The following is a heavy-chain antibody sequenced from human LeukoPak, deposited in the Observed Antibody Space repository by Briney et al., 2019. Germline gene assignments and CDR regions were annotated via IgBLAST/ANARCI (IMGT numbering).Heavy chain of an antibody. CDR3: ARVQQLEY. CDR2: SSSSGNYI. D-gene: IGHD6-13*01. CDR1: GFILRSYS. V-gene: IGHV3-21*01. J-gene: IGHJ4*02. Sequence: PGGSLRLSCAASGFILRSYSMSWVRQAPGKGLEWVAFSSSSGNYIYYADSVKGRFIISRDNAKSSLDLQLNSLRAEDTALYYCARVQQLEYWGQGILVTVSS.